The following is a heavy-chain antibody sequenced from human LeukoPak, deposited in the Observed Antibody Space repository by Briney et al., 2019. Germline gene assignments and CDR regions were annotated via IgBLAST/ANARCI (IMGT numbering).Heavy chain of an antibody. J-gene: IGHJ4*02. Sequence: PGGSLRLSCAASGFTFSSYSMNWVRQAPGKGLEWVSSISSSSSYIYYADSVKGRFTISRDNSKNTLYLQMNSLRAEDTAIYYCAKDRQQLINYWSEFWGQGTQVTVSS. CDR3: AKDRQQLINYWSEF. CDR1: GFTFSSYS. D-gene: IGHD2-8*02. CDR2: ISSSSSYI. V-gene: IGHV3-21*04.